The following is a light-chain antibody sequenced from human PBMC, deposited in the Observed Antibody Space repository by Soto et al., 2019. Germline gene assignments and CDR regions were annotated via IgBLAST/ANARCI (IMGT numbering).Light chain of an antibody. CDR2: GAS. Sequence: EIVLTQSPGTLSLSPGERATLSCRASQSVSSSYLAWYQQKPGQAPRLLIYGASSRATGIPDRFSGSGSGTDFTLTISRLEPEDFAVYYCQQRNTFGGGTKVDIK. J-gene: IGKJ4*01. CDR3: QQRNT. V-gene: IGKV3-20*01. CDR1: QSVSSSY.